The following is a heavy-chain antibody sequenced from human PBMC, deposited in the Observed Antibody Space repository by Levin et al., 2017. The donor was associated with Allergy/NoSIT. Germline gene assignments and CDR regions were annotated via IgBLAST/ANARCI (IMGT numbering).Heavy chain of an antibody. CDR3: ARTPMPGAMGLYYFYQYMDV. J-gene: IGHJ6*03. D-gene: IGHD2-2*01. Sequence: SETLSLTCTVSGGSARSGSYYWSWIRQPPGKGLEWIAYISYSGSTNYNPSLKSRVTMSVDTSKNQFSLKLSSVTAADTAVYYCARTPMPGAMGLYYFYQYMDVWGKGTTVTVSS. CDR1: GGSARSGSYY. V-gene: IGHV4-61*01. CDR2: ISYSGST.